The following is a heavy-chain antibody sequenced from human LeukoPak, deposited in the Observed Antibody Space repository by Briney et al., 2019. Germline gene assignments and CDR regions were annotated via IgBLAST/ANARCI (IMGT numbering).Heavy chain of an antibody. J-gene: IGHJ5*02. CDR2: INHSGST. V-gene: IGHV4-34*01. CDR3: ARVKCSGGSCSPAAEENWFDP. Sequence: SETLSLTCAVYGGSFSGYYWSWIRQPPGKGLEWIGEINHSGSTNYNPSLKSRVTISVDTSKNQFSLKLSSVTAADTAVYYCARVKCSGGSCSPAAEENWFDPWGQGTLVTVSS. CDR1: GGSFSGYY. D-gene: IGHD2-15*01.